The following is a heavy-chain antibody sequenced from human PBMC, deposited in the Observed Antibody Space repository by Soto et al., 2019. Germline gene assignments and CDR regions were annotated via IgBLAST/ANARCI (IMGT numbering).Heavy chain of an antibody. CDR1: GFTFGDYW. CDR3: AKLGSGYYTGLYFEY. Sequence: EVQLVESGGALVQRGGSLRLSCAASGFTFGDYWMSWVRQAPGKGPEWVAHIKKDGSEKYYVDSVKGRFTVSRDNAEKSLFLQMNSLRAEDMAVYYCAKLGSGYYTGLYFEYWGQGTLVTVSS. D-gene: IGHD3-3*01. V-gene: IGHV3-7*03. J-gene: IGHJ4*02. CDR2: IKKDGSEK.